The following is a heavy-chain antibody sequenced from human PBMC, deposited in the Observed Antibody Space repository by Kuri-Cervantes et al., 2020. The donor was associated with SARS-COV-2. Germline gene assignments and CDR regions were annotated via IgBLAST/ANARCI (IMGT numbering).Heavy chain of an antibody. D-gene: IGHD5-24*01. CDR2: FDPEDGET. V-gene: IGHV1-24*01. CDR1: GYTLTELS. J-gene: IGHJ6*02. Sequence: ASVKVSCKVSGYTLTELSMHWVRQAPGKGLEWMGGFDPEDGETIYAQKFQGRVTMTEDTSTDTAYMELSSLRSEDTAVYYCARDHKGVEMATMGHYYYYGMDVWGQGTTVTVSS. CDR3: ARDHKGVEMATMGHYYYYGMDV.